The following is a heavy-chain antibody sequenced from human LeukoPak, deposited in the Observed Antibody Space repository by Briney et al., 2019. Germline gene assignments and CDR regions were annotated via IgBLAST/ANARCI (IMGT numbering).Heavy chain of an antibody. J-gene: IGHJ4*02. CDR2: IYYSGST. D-gene: IGHD6-13*01. CDR1: GGSISSYY. V-gene: IGHV4-59*01. Sequence: SETLSLTCTVSGGSISSYYCNWIRQPPGKGLEWIGYIYYSGSTNYNPSLKSRLTISLDTSKNQFSLKLSSVTAADTAVYYCARGSIAAAGSDNIDYWGQGTLVTVSS. CDR3: ARGSIAAAGSDNIDY.